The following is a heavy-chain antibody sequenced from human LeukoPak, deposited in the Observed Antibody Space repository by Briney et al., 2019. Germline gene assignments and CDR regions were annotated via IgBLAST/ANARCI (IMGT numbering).Heavy chain of an antibody. CDR3: ARDAYVSGSSHYYYYMDV. Sequence: PSETLSLTCSVSGDSISSNYWSWIRQPAGKGLEWIGRIYSSGTTSYNPSLKSRVTMSVDTSKNQFSLKLTSVSAADTAVYYCARDAYVSGSSHYYYYMDVWGKGTTVTISS. CDR1: GDSISSNY. J-gene: IGHJ6*03. D-gene: IGHD3-10*01. V-gene: IGHV4-4*07. CDR2: IYSSGTT.